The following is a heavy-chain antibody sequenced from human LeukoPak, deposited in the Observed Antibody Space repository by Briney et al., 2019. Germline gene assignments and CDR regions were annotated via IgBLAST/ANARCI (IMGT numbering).Heavy chain of an antibody. D-gene: IGHD3-9*01. CDR3: AKVSDILTGCYHL. CDR1: GFTFSSYW. V-gene: IGHV3-23*01. J-gene: IGHJ5*02. CDR2: ISGSGGST. Sequence: PGGSLRLSCAASGFTFSSYWMSWVRQAPGKGLEWVSAISGSGGSTYYADSVKGRFTISRDNSKNTLYLQMNSLRAEDTAVYYCAKVSDILTGCYHLWGQGTLVTVSS.